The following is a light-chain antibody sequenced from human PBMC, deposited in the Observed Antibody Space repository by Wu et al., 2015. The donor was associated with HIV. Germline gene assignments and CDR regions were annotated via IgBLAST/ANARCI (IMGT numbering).Light chain of an antibody. CDR3: HQYGGTPPET. Sequence: EIVLTQSLGTLSLSPGARATLSCRASQSVTSDYLAWYQQKSGQVPRLLIYGASSRASGIPDRFSGSGSGTDFTLTISRLEPEDFAVYYCHQYGGTPPETFGQGTK. CDR2: GAS. CDR1: QSVTSDY. J-gene: IGKJ1*01. V-gene: IGKV3-20*01.